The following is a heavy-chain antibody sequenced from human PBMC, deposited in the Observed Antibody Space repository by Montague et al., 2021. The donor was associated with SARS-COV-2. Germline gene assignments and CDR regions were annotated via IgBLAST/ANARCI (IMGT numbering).Heavy chain of an antibody. CDR2: ISDSGST. D-gene: IGHD2-15*01. Sequence: SETLSLTCTVSGGSISSLYWSWFRQPLGKGLEWIGYISDSGSTNYNPSLTSRATMSVDTSKNQFSLKVNSVTAADTAVYYCARHYSATLPAVYWGQGTLVTVSS. CDR1: GGSISSLY. J-gene: IGHJ4*02. CDR3: ARHYSATLPAVY. V-gene: IGHV4-59*08.